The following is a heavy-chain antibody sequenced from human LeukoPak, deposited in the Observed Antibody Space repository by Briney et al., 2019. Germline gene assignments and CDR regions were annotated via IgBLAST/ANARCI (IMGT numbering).Heavy chain of an antibody. D-gene: IGHD2-2*02. CDR1: GGSISRYY. V-gene: IGHV4-4*09. CDR2: IYIGGST. CDR3: ARYQLLYHWFDP. J-gene: IGHJ5*02. Sequence: KPSETLSLTCRVSGGSISRYYWSWIRQPPGKGLEWIGYIYIGGSTNYNPSLKSRVTISGDTSKNQFSLRLTSVTAADTAVYYCARYQLLYHWFDPWGQGTLVTVSS.